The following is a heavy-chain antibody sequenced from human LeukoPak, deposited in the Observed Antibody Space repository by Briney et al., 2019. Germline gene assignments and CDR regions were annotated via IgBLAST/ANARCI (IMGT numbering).Heavy chain of an antibody. CDR1: GFTFSSYA. CDR2: ISYNGSNK. D-gene: IGHD3-22*01. J-gene: IGHJ4*02. V-gene: IGHV3-30*04. Sequence: GRSLTLSCAASGFTFSSYAMHWVRQPPGKGLDRVAVISYNGSNKYYADSVKGRFTISRDNSKNTLYLQMNSLRAEDTAVDYCARGRPHDSSGYYLGAIDYWGQGTLVTVSS. CDR3: ARGRPHDSSGYYLGAIDY.